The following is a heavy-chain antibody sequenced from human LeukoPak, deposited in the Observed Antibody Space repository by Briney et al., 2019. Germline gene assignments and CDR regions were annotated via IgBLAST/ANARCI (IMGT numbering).Heavy chain of an antibody. CDR1: GYTFTTTY. Sequence: GASVKVSCKTSGYTFTTTYTNWVRQAPGQGLEWMGWVSAYNGKTSYAQKFQGRVTMTIDTSTTTAYMDLTSLTFDDTAVYYCARGGTYYPCIDYWGQGTLVTVSS. CDR3: ARGGTYYPCIDY. J-gene: IGHJ4*02. CDR2: VSAYNGKT. V-gene: IGHV1-18*01. D-gene: IGHD1-26*01.